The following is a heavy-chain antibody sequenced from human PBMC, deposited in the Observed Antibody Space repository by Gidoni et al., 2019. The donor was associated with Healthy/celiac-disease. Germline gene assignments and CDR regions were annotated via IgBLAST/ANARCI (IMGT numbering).Heavy chain of an antibody. J-gene: IGHJ3*02. D-gene: IGHD2-15*01. Sequence: QVQLQQWGAGLLKPSETLSLTCAVYGGSFSGYYWSWIRQPPGKGLEWIGEINHSGSTNYNPSLKSRVTISVDTSKNQFSLKLSFVTAADTAVYYCARGLGYCSGGSCYAAGGRIPYAFDIWGQGTMVTVSS. CDR3: ARGLGYCSGGSCYAAGGRIPYAFDI. CDR1: GGSFSGYY. V-gene: IGHV4-34*01. CDR2: INHSGST.